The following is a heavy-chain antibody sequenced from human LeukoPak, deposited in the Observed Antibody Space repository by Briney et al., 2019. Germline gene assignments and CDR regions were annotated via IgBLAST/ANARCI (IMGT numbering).Heavy chain of an antibody. CDR1: GDSISSGSYY. J-gene: IGHJ5*02. D-gene: IGHD3-3*01. V-gene: IGHV4-61*02. CDR3: ARDHNYDFWSGYYYNWFDP. Sequence: SETLSLTCTVSGDSISSGSYYWSWIRQPAGQGLEWIGRIYTSGSTNYNPSLKSRVTISVDTSKNQFSLKLSSVTAADTAVYYCARDHNYDFWSGYYYNWFDPWGQGTLVTVSS. CDR2: IYTSGST.